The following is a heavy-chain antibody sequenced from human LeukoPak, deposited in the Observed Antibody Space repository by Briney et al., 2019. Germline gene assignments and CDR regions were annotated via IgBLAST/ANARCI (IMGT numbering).Heavy chain of an antibody. V-gene: IGHV3-7*01. CDR2: IKQDGTEK. J-gene: IGHJ4*02. D-gene: IGHD3-10*01. CDR1: GFPFSTYW. Sequence: GGSLRLSCATSGFPFSTYWMSWVRQAPGKGLEWVANIKQDGTEKYYVESVKGRFTISRDIAKKSVFLQMNSLTGDDTAVYFCARLSAMLRGPEAIYYLDNWGQGTPVTVSS. CDR3: ARLSAMLRGPEAIYYLDN.